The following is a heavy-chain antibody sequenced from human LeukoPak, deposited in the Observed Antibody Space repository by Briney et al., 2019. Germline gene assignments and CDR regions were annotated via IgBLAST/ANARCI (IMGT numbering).Heavy chain of an antibody. V-gene: IGHV1-2*02. J-gene: IGHJ4*02. CDR2: INPNSGVT. CDR1: GYTFTGYY. Sequence: ASVKVSCKASGYTFTGYYMHWVRQAPGQGLEWMGWINPNSGVTYYAQKFQGRVSMTRDTSISTAYMEVSRLRSDDSALYYCARLSTPNLYFFDYWGQGTLVTVSS. D-gene: IGHD3-16*02. CDR3: ARLSTPNLYFFDY.